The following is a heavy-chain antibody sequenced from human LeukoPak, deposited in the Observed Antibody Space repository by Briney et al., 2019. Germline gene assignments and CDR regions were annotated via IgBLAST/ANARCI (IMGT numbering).Heavy chain of an antibody. CDR1: GFTFSSYA. J-gene: IGHJ4*02. Sequence: GGSLRLSCAASGFTFSSYAMHWVRQAPGKGLEWVAVISYDGSNKYYADSVKGRFTISRDNSKNTLYPQMNSLRAEDTAVYYCARGPIAVAGIFDYWGQGTLVTVSS. V-gene: IGHV3-30*04. D-gene: IGHD6-19*01. CDR2: ISYDGSNK. CDR3: ARGPIAVAGIFDY.